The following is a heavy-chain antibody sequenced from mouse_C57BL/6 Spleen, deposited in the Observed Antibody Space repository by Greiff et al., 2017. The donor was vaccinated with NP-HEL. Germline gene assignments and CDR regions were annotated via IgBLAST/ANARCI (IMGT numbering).Heavy chain of an antibody. CDR3: ARLLENY. Sequence: VQLQQSGPELVKPGASVKISCKASGYAFSSSWMNWVKQRPGKGLEWIGRIYPGDGDTNYNGKFKGKATLTADKSSSTAYMQLSSLTSEDSAVYFWARLLENYWGQGTTLTVSS. J-gene: IGHJ2*01. CDR1: GYAFSSSW. D-gene: IGHD1-1*01. V-gene: IGHV1-82*01. CDR2: IYPGDGDT.